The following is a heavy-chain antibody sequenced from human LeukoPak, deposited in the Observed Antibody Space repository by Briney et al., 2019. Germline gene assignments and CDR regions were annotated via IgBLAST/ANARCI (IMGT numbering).Heavy chain of an antibody. CDR2: IYYNGRT. V-gene: IGHV4-39*01. J-gene: IGHJ3*02. D-gene: IGHD3-3*01. CDR1: GDSINNNNYY. Sequence: SSETLSLTCTVSGDSINNNNYYWGWIRQPPGKGLEWIGNIYYNGRTYYSPSLKSRGTISVDTSNNQFSLKLSSVTAADTAVYYCARITDRTIFGEIMHGFDIWGQGTPVTVSS. CDR3: ARITDRTIFGEIMHGFDI.